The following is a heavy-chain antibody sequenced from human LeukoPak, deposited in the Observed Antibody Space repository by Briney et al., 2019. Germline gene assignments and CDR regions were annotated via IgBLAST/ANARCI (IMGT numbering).Heavy chain of an antibody. CDR1: GFTFSSYA. CDR3: ARESNYGSGLDY. D-gene: IGHD3-10*01. V-gene: IGHV3-30-3*01. J-gene: IGHJ4*02. Sequence: GRSLRLSCAAPGFTFSSYAMHWVRQAPGKGLEWAAVISYDGSNKYYADSVKGRFTISRDNSKNTLYLQMNSLRAEDTAVYYCARESNYGSGLDYWGQGTLVTVSS. CDR2: ISYDGSNK.